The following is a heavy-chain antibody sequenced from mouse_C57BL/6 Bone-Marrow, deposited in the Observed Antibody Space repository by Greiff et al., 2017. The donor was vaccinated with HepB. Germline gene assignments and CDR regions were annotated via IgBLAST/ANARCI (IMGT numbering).Heavy chain of an antibody. CDR1: GFNIKDYY. V-gene: IGHV14-2*01. J-gene: IGHJ2*01. Sequence: VQLQQSGAELVKPGASVKLSCTASGFNIKDYYMHWVKQRTEQGLEWIGRIDLEDGETKYAPKFPGKATITADTSSNTAYLQLSSLTSEDTAVYYCARGEITTVFDYWGQGTTLTVSS. CDR2: IDLEDGET. CDR3: ARGEITTVFDY. D-gene: IGHD1-1*01.